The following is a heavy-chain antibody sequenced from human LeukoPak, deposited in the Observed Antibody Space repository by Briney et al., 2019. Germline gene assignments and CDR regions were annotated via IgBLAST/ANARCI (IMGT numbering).Heavy chain of an antibody. D-gene: IGHD3-3*01. CDR3: ARETEEWVY. V-gene: IGHV4-59*01. CDR2: IYYSGST. Sequence: PSETLSLTCTVSGGSISGYYWSWIRQPPGKGLEWIGYIYYSGSTNYNPSLKSRVTISVDTSKNQFSLKLSSVTAADTAVYYCARETEEWVYWGQGTLVTVSS. CDR1: GGSISGYY. J-gene: IGHJ4*02.